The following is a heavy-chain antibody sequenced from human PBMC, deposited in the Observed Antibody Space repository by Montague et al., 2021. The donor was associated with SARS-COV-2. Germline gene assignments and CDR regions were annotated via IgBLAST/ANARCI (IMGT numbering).Heavy chain of an antibody. J-gene: IGHJ4*02. CDR2: IYHSGST. V-gene: IGHV4-38-2*02. D-gene: IGHD2-2*01. Sequence: SETLSLTCTVSGYSISSGYYWGWIRQPPGKGLEWIGRIYHSGSTYYNPSLKSRVTISVDTSKNQFSLKLSSVTAADTAGYYCSRSQDWSTTSCHFDYWGQGTLVTVSS. CDR1: GYSISSGYY. CDR3: SRSQDWSTTSCHFDY.